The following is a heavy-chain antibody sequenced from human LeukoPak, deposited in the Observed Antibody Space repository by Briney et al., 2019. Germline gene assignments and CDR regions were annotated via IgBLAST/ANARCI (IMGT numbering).Heavy chain of an antibody. CDR2: IYYSGSP. V-gene: IGHV4-31*03. CDR1: GGSISSGGYY. Sequence: SQTLSLTCTVSGGSISSGGYYWGWIRQHPGNGLEWIGSIYYSGSPYYSLSLKSRVSILVDTSKSQFSLRLSSVTAADTAVYYCARDLGGFDPWGQGALVTVSS. J-gene: IGHJ5*02. CDR3: ARDLGGFDP.